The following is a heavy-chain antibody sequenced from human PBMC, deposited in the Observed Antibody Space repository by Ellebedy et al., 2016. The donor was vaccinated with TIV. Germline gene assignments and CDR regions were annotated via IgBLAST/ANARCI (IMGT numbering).Heavy chain of an antibody. Sequence: AASVKVSCKASGYSFTTFTIHWVRQAPGQRPEWMGWINPDNGDTKHSQKFQARATITRDTFAGIAYMELGSLRSEDTAVYHCASARGGCSGDGCYSDFDFWGQGTLVTVSS. J-gene: IGHJ4*02. CDR3: ASARGGCSGDGCYSDFDF. CDR2: INPDNGDT. V-gene: IGHV1-3*01. D-gene: IGHD2-15*01. CDR1: GYSFTTFT.